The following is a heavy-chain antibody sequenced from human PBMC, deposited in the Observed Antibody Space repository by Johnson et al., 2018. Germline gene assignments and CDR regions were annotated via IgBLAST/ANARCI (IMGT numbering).Heavy chain of an antibody. V-gene: IGHV3-30*18. Sequence: QVQLVESGGGVVQPGRSLRLSCAASGFIYSSYGMHWVRQAPGKGLEWVALISYDGSDKYYTDSLRGRFTISRDNSKNTLFLQLNSLRAADTAVYYCAKGKYSATQHDVFDICGQGTMVTVSS. CDR3: AKGKYSATQHDVFDI. CDR1: GFIYSSYG. D-gene: IGHD2-15*01. CDR2: ISYDGSDK. J-gene: IGHJ3*02.